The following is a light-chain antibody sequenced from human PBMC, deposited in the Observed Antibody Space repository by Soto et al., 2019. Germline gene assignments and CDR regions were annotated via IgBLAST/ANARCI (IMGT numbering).Light chain of an antibody. CDR2: GAS. CDR1: QSVSSRY. V-gene: IGKV3D-20*02. Sequence: EIVLTQSPGTLSLSPGERATLSCRASQSVSSRYLAWYQQKPGQAPRLLIYGASSRATGIPDRFSGSGSGTDFTLTISRLEPEDFAVYYCQQRSNWPPVLTFGGGSKVEIK. J-gene: IGKJ4*01. CDR3: QQRSNWPPVLT.